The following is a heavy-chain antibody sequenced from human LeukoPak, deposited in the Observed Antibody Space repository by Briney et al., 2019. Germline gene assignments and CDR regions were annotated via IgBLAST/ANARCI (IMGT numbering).Heavy chain of an antibody. CDR2: IRHHGKDK. CDR1: GFTFKNYG. V-gene: IGHV3-30*02. CDR3: AKDADWACDY. D-gene: IGHD2-21*01. Sequence: GGSLRLSCAASGFTFKNYGMHWVRQAPGKGLEWVAYIRHHGKDKYYVDSVKGRFTVSRDNSKNMMYLQMNSLRAEDTAVYYCAKDADWACDYSGQGILVTVSS. J-gene: IGHJ4*02.